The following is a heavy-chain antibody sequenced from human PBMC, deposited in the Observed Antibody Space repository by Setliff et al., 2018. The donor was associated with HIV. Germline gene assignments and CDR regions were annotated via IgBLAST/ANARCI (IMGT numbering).Heavy chain of an antibody. V-gene: IGHV4-4*07. CDR3: ALDSSDS. Sequence: PSETLSLTCTVSDSGTYYWSWIRQPAGKGLEWIGRVSSRGDTNYNPSLKSRVTMSVDTSKNQFSLKLSSVTAADTAVYYCALDSSDSWGPGTLVTVSS. CDR1: DSGTYY. CDR2: VSSRGDT. D-gene: IGHD3-22*01. J-gene: IGHJ4*02.